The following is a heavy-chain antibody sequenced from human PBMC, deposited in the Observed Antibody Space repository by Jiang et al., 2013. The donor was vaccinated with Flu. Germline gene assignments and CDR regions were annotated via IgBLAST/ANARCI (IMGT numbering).Heavy chain of an antibody. CDR1: GFSLSTSGVG. CDR3: AHRRGSLKDIVATIGFYFDY. D-gene: IGHD5-12*01. CDR2: IYWDDDK. J-gene: IGHJ4*02. V-gene: IGHV2-5*02. Sequence: KPTQTLTLTCTFSGFSLSTSGVGVGWIRQPPGKALEWLALIYWDDDKRYSPSLKSRLTITKDTSKNQVVLTMTNMDPVDTATYYCAHRRGSLKDIVATIGFYFDYWGQGTLVTVSS.